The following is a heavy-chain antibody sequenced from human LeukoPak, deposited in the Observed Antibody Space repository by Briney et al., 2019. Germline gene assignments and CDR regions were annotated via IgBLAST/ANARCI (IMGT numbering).Heavy chain of an antibody. V-gene: IGHV3-33*01. CDR2: IWNDGSNK. CDR1: GFTFSTYG. D-gene: IGHD2-2*02. J-gene: IGHJ6*03. CDR3: ARDLGGCSSTSCYKSYYYYYYMDV. Sequence: GRSLRLSCAASGFTFSTYGMHWVRQSPGKGLEWVAVIWNDGSNKYYADSVKGRFTISRDNSKNTLFLQMNSLRAEDTAVYYCARDLGGCSSTSCYKSYYYYYYMDVWGKGTTVTISS.